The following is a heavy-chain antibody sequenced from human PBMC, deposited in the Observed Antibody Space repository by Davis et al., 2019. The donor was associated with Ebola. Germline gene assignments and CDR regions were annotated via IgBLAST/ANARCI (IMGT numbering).Heavy chain of an antibody. CDR1: GFSLSTSGVG. V-gene: IGHV2-5*02. D-gene: IGHD3-22*01. Sequence: SGPTLVKPTQTLTLTCTFSGFSLSTSGVGVGWIRQPPGKALEWLALIYWDDDKRYSPPLKSRLTITKDTSKNQVVLTMTNMDPVDTATYYCARTFWDSSAYRPLYGMDVWGQGTTVTVSS. J-gene: IGHJ6*02. CDR3: ARTFWDSSAYRPLYGMDV. CDR2: IYWDDDK.